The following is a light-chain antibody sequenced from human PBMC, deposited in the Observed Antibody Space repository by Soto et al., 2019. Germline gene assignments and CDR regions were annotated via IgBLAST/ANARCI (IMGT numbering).Light chain of an antibody. J-gene: IGKJ1*01. CDR3: QQYGNSPAT. CDR1: QSVNNNF. CDR2: GAS. Sequence: EIVFTQSPATLSMSPGERASLFCRASQSVNNNFLAWYQQRPGQAPRLLVFGASSRAAGIPERFSGRGSGTDFALTVSRLEPEDFAVYYCQQYGNSPATFGQGTKVEIK. V-gene: IGKV3-20*01.